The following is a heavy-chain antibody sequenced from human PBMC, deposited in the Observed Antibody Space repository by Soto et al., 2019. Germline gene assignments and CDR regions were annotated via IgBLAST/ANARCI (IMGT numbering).Heavy chain of an antibody. CDR1: GGSISSSSYY. Sequence: SETLSLTCTVSGGSISSSSYYWGWIRQPPGKGLEWIGSIYYSGSTYYNPSLKSRVTIPVDTSKNQFSLKLSSVTAADTAVYYCARNNHDYGDYRWFDPWGQGTLVTVSS. CDR2: IYYSGST. V-gene: IGHV4-39*01. J-gene: IGHJ5*02. CDR3: ARNNHDYGDYRWFDP. D-gene: IGHD4-17*01.